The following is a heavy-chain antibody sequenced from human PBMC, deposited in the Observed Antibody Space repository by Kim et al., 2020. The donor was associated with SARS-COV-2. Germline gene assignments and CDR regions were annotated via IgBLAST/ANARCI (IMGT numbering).Heavy chain of an antibody. CDR2: INHSGST. D-gene: IGHD3-10*01. Sequence: SETLSLTCAVYGGSFSGYYWSWIRQPPGKGLEWIGEINHSGSTNYNPSLKSRVTISVDTSKNQFSLKLSSVTAADTAVYYCARPPSRYYGSGSYYDYGM. CDR3: ARPPSRYYGSGSYYDYGM. V-gene: IGHV4-34*01. CDR1: GGSFSGYY. J-gene: IGHJ6*01.